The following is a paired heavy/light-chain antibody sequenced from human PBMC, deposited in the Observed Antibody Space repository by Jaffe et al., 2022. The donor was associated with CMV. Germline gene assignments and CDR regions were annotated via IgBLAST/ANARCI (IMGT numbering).Heavy chain of an antibody. CDR3: VRHREGGDSDGILGY. D-gene: IGHD3-22*01. CDR2: VYPGDSDT. V-gene: IGHV5-51*01. J-gene: IGHJ4*02. CDR1: GYSFTNYW. Sequence: EVQLVQSGAEVKKSGESLRISCKGSGYSFTNYWIGWVRQRPGKGLEWMGIVYPGDSDTKYSPSFRGQVTISADRSTNTAYLQWSSLRSSDTAIYYCVRHREGGDSDGILGYWGQGTLVTVSS.
Light chain of an antibody. Sequence: NVLTQSPGTLSLSPGDRATLSCRASQIIRNRYLAWYQRRPGQAPRLLIYAASSRAAGIPDRFSGSGSGTDFTLTISRLEPEDFAVYYCQQYGSSSRSATFGPGTKVDV. CDR3: QQYGSSSRSAT. V-gene: IGKV3-20*01. CDR2: AAS. CDR1: QIIRNRY. J-gene: IGKJ3*01.